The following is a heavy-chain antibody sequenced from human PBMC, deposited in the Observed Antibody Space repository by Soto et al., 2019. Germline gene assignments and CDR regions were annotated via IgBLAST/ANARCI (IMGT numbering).Heavy chain of an antibody. CDR1: GGTFSSYR. Sequence: SVKVSCNASGGTFSSYRINWVRQAPGQGLEWVGGIVPIYRTADYAQKFQGRVTITADESARTSYMELHSLKTDDTAVYYCSRVDPSAKSPDYWGQGTLVTVSS. V-gene: IGHV1-69*13. CDR2: IVPIYRTA. D-gene: IGHD2-15*01. J-gene: IGHJ4*02. CDR3: SRVDPSAKSPDY.